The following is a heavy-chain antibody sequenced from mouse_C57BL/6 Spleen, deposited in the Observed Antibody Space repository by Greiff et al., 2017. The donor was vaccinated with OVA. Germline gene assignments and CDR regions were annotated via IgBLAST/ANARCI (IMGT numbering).Heavy chain of an antibody. CDR2: INPSRGYT. J-gene: IGHJ4*01. CDR1: GYTFTSYW. CDR3: ARHWDYAMDY. D-gene: IGHD4-1*01. V-gene: IGHV1-7*01. Sequence: QVQLQQSGAELAKPGASVKLSCKASGYTFTSYWMHWVKQRPGQGLEWIGYINPSRGYTKSNQKFKAKATLTADTSSSTAYMQLSILTYEDSAVYYCARHWDYAMDYWGQGTSVTVSS.